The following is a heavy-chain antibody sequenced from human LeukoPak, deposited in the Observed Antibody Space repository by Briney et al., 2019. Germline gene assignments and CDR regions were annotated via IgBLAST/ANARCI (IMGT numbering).Heavy chain of an antibody. Sequence: GESLKISCAASGFTFSTFWMSWVRQAPGKGLEWVANIKQDGSEKYYVDSVKGRFTISRDNAKNSLYLQMNSLRAEDTAVYYCAKYGGSYYFDYWGQGTLVTVSS. CDR3: AKYGGSYYFDY. CDR2: IKQDGSEK. V-gene: IGHV3-7*01. D-gene: IGHD1-26*01. CDR1: GFTFSTFW. J-gene: IGHJ4*02.